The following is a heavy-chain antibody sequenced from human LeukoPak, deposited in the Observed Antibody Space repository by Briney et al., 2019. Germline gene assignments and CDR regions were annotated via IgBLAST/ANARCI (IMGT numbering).Heavy chain of an antibody. CDR3: ARAGGYDSVSYYYYMDV. V-gene: IGHV4-39*07. Sequence: SETLSLTCAVSGASVSGSNYYWGWIRQPPGKGLEWIGNIYSSGSTYYNASLQSRVTISIDTSKNQFSLRLNSVTAADTAVYYCARAGGYDSVSYYYYMDVWGKGTTVTVSS. CDR1: GASVSGSNYY. D-gene: IGHD5-12*01. J-gene: IGHJ6*03. CDR2: IYSSGST.